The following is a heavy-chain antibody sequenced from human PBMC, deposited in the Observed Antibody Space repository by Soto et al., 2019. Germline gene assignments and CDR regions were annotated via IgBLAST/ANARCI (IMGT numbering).Heavy chain of an antibody. CDR3: AKDSKSVSVSAARVYGMDV. D-gene: IGHD2-2*01. V-gene: IGHV3-23*01. CDR1: GFMFSSFA. Sequence: GGSLRLSCAGSGFMFSSFAMTWVRQAPGKGLEWVSTTRSNGEHTYYADSVKGRFTVSRDNSKNTLFLEMSSLRAEDSAIYYCAKDSKSVSVSAARVYGMDVWGQGTTVTVSS. J-gene: IGHJ6*02. CDR2: TRSNGEHT.